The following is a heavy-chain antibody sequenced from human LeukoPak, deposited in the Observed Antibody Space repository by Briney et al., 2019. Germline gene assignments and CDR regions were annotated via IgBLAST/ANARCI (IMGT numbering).Heavy chain of an antibody. V-gene: IGHV4-59*01. CDR3: AREGPFTYHSETSVYSLGRYFDY. J-gene: IGHJ4*02. Sequence: PSETLSLTCTVSGGSISSYYWSWIRQPPGKGLEWIGYIYYSGSTNYNPSLKSRVTISADTSKNQISLKLSSVTAADTAVYYCAREGPFTYHSETSVYSLGRYFDYWGQGTLATVSS. CDR1: GGSISSYY. D-gene: IGHD3-22*01. CDR2: IYYSGST.